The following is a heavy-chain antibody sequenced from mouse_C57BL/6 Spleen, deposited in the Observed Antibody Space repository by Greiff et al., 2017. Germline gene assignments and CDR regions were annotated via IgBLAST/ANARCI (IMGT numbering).Heavy chain of an antibody. CDR1: GFNIKDDY. CDR2: IDPENGDT. J-gene: IGHJ4*01. Sequence: DVQLQESGAELVRPGASVKLSCTASGFNIKDDYMHWVKQRPEQGLEWIGWIDPENGDTEYASKFQGKATITADTSSNTAYLQLSSLTSEDTAVYYCTTSDYRDFYYAMDYWGQGTSVTVSS. V-gene: IGHV14-4*01. D-gene: IGHD2-13*01. CDR3: TTSDYRDFYYAMDY.